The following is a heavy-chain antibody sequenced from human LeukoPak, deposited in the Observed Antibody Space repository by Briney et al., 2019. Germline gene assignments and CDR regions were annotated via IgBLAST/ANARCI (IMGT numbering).Heavy chain of an antibody. Sequence: GALRLSCAASAFTFRNYWMSWVRQAPGKGLEWVANIKQDGSEKYYVDSVKGRFTISRDNAKNSLYLQMNSLRAEDTAVYYCASHSSSWYTWGSGWYAEGQFDYWGQGTLVTVSS. CDR2: IKQDGSEK. D-gene: IGHD6-13*01. CDR3: ASHSSSWYTWGSGWYAEGQFDY. V-gene: IGHV3-7*01. CDR1: AFTFRNYW. J-gene: IGHJ4*02.